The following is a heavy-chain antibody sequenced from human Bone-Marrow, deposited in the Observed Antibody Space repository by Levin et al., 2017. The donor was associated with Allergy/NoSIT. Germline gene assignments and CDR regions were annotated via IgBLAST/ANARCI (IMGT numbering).Heavy chain of an antibody. CDR1: GFTFSSFW. Sequence: GGSLRLSCAASGFTFSSFWMHWVRQVPGKGLVWVSRIDNDGTVTEYADSVKGRFTISRDNAKNTLYLQMNSLRAEDTATYYCASTLHEFLTELYGVDVWGQGTTVTVAS. J-gene: IGHJ6*02. CDR2: IDNDGTVT. CDR3: ASTLHEFLTELYGVDV. D-gene: IGHD3-9*01. V-gene: IGHV3-74*01.